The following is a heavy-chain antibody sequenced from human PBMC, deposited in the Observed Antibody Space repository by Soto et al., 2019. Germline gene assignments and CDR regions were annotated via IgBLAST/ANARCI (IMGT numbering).Heavy chain of an antibody. CDR1: GFTFSSFG. V-gene: IGHV3-30*03. J-gene: IGHJ4*02. Sequence: QVQLVESGGGVVQPGRSLRLSCAASGFTFSSFGMHWVRQAPGKGLEWVAVASYDGSYKYYADSVKGRFTISRDNSKNTLYMQMNSLRAEDTAVYYCATDRSVVATTPDFDYWGQGTLVTVSS. CDR2: ASYDGSYK. CDR3: ATDRSVVATTPDFDY. D-gene: IGHD5-12*01.